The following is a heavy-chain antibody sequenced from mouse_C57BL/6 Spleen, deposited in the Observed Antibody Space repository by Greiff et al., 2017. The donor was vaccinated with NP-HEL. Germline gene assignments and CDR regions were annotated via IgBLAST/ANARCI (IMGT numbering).Heavy chain of an antibody. D-gene: IGHD1-1*01. CDR1: GFSINSDCY. V-gene: IGHV3-3*01. J-gene: IGHJ3*01. CDR3: AREPYYYYGSSYDPWFAY. Sequence: EVKLQESGPSLVRPSQTLSLTCTVTGFSINSDCYWIWIRQFPGNKLEYIGYTFYSGITYYNPSLESRTYITRDTSKNQFSLKLSSVTTEDTATYYCAREPYYYYGSSYDPWFAYWGQGTLVTVSA. CDR2: TFYSGIT.